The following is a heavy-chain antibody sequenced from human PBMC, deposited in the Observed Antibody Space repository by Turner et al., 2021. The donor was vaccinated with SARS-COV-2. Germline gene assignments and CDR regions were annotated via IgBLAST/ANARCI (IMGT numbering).Heavy chain of an antibody. D-gene: IGHD2-21*01. CDR3: ARSPLGGGDPSDAFEV. V-gene: IGHV1-45*02. Sequence: QMQLVQSGAEVKKTGSSVQVSCKASGYTFTYRYLHWVRQAPGQALEWVGWITPYNGNLKYAQRFQDRVTITRDTSMSTVYMELRSLRSDDTAMYYCARSPLGGGDPSDAFEVWGQGTMVTISS. J-gene: IGHJ3*01. CDR1: GYTFTYRY. CDR2: ITPYNGNL.